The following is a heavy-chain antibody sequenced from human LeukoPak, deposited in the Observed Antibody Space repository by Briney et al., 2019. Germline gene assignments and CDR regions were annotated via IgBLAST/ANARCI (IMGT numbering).Heavy chain of an antibody. CDR1: GGSIAIRNYY. J-gene: IGHJ4*02. D-gene: IGHD3-22*01. CDR2: VYSSGSA. CDR3: ARSSEYYYDSSGYHFDY. V-gene: IGHV4-39*07. Sequence: SETLSLTCAVSGGSIAIRNYYWAWIRQSPGRGLEWLGSVYSSGSAYYNPSLKSRVTISVDTSKNQFSLKLSSVTAADTAVHYCARSSEYYYDSSGYHFDYWGQGTLVTVSS.